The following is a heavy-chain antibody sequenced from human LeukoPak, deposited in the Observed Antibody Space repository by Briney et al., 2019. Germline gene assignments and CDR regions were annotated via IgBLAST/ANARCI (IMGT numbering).Heavy chain of an antibody. Sequence: GGSLRLSCAASGFTFSNFWMCWVRQAPGKGLEWVANIKEDGSATYYVDSVRGRFTISRDNAKNSLYLQMNSLRLEDTAVYYCARDIGFNTFDIWGQGTIVSVSS. V-gene: IGHV3-7*01. D-gene: IGHD5-24*01. CDR1: GFTFSNFW. CDR3: ARDIGFNTFDI. CDR2: IKEDGSAT. J-gene: IGHJ3*02.